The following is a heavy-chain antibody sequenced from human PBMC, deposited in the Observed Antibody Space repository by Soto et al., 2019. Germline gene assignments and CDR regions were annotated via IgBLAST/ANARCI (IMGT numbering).Heavy chain of an antibody. CDR3: ASGDFWSGMDV. D-gene: IGHD3-3*01. V-gene: IGHV1-18*03. Sequence: ASVKVSCKASGYTFTTYSITWVRQSPGYGLQWMGWTNIHNGNTKYAQKLQGRVTMTTDISTSTVYMDLRSLRSDDMAVYYCASGDFWSGMDVWG. J-gene: IGHJ6*02. CDR2: TNIHNGNT. CDR1: GYTFTTYS.